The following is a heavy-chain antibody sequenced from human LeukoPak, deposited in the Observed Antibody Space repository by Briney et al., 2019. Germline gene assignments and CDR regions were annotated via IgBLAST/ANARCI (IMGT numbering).Heavy chain of an antibody. V-gene: IGHV1-8*01. D-gene: IGHD3-22*01. CDR3: AREDYYDSSGYNDY. CDR2: MNPNSGNT. CDR1: GYTFTSYD. J-gene: IGHJ4*02. Sequence: ASVKVSCKASGYTFTSYDTNWVRQATGQGLEWMGWMNPNSGNTGYAQKFQGRVTMTRNTSISTAYMELSSLRSEDTAVYYCAREDYYDSSGYNDYWGQGTLVTVSS.